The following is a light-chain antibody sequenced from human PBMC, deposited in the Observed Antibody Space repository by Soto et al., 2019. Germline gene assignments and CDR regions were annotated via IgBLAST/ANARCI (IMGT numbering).Light chain of an antibody. CDR2: EVS. CDR1: SSDVGSYKY. Sequence: QSALTQPASVSGSPGQSITIACTGTSSDVGSYKYVSWYQQHPGKAPKLVIYEVSNRPSGISNRFSGSKSGNTASLTISGLQPEDEDDYYCSSYAVNSALLFGGGTKVTVL. V-gene: IGLV2-14*01. J-gene: IGLJ2*01. CDR3: SSYAVNSALL.